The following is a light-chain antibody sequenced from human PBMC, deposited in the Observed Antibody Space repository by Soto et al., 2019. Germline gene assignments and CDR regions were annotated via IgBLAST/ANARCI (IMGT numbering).Light chain of an antibody. V-gene: IGKV1-13*02. Sequence: AIQLTQSPSSLSASVGDRVTITCRASQGISSALAWYQQKPGQAPKLLIYDASSLESGVPSRFSGSGSGTDFTLTISSLQPEDFAPYYCQQFNSYPFFGGGTKVEIK. CDR2: DAS. CDR3: QQFNSYPF. CDR1: QGISSA. J-gene: IGKJ4*01.